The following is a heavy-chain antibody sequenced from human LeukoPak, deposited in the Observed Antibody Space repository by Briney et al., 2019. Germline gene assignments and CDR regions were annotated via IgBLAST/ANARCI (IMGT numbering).Heavy chain of an antibody. J-gene: IGHJ3*02. D-gene: IGHD5-12*01. CDR3: ARDLSKWPNVFAFDI. CDR1: GGSFSGYY. Sequence: SETLSLTCAVYGGSFSGYYWSWIRQPPGKGLEWIGYIYYSGSTYYNPSLKSRVTISVDTSKNQFSLKLSSVTAADTAVYYCARDLSKWPNVFAFDIWGQGTMVTVSS. V-gene: IGHV4-30-4*08. CDR2: IYYSGST.